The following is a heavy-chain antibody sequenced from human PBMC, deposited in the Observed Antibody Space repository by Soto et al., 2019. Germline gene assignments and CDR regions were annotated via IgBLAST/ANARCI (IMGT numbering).Heavy chain of an antibody. J-gene: IGHJ5*02. V-gene: IGHV4-31*03. CDR2: IYYSGST. Sequence: PSETLSLTCTVSGGSISSGGYYWSWIRQHPGKGLEWIGYIYYSGSTYYNPSLKSRVTISVDTSKNQFSLKLSSVTAADTAVYYCARDMNIDSSSWYGVSNWFDPWGQGTLVTVSS. D-gene: IGHD6-13*01. CDR3: ARDMNIDSSSWYGVSNWFDP. CDR1: GGSISSGGYY.